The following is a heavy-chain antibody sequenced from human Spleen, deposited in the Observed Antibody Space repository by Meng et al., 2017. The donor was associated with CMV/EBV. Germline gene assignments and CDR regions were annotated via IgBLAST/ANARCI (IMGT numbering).Heavy chain of an antibody. CDR2: YYYSGNT. J-gene: IGHJ4*02. V-gene: IGHV4-30-4*06. CDR1: SINSGNYF. CDR3: ARGAQYYYGSGSPSFKY. Sequence: SINSGNYFWTWSRQHPGKGLEWIGYYYYSGNTYYNPSLRSRVTISVDTSKNQFSLRLNSVTAADTAVYYCARGAQYYYGSGSPSFKYWGQGTLVTVSS. D-gene: IGHD3-10*01.